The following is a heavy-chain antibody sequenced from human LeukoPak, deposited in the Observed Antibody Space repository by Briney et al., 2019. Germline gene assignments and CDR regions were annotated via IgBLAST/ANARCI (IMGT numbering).Heavy chain of an antibody. V-gene: IGHV3-21*01. D-gene: IGHD5-18*01. Sequence: PGGSLRLSCADSGFTFSSYSMNWVRQAPGKGLEWVSSISSSSSYIYYADSVKGRFTISRDNAKNSLYLQMNSLRAEDTAVYYCARGENNYGYYYFDYWGQGTLVTVSS. CDR2: ISSSSSYI. CDR3: ARGENNYGYYYFDY. J-gene: IGHJ4*02. CDR1: GFTFSSYS.